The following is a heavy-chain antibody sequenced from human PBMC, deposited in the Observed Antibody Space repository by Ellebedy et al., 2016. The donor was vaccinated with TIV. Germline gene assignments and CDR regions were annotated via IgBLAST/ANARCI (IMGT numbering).Heavy chain of an antibody. CDR1: GVTFSTYA. D-gene: IGHD2-15*01. J-gene: IGHJ4*02. CDR2: ISESGGST. V-gene: IGHV3-23*01. Sequence: GGSLRLSXTDAGVTFSTYAMNWVRQAPGKGLEWVSGISESGGSTYYADSVKGRFTISRDNSKDTLYLEMNSLRVGDTAVYYCAKGKVADSWGQGTLVTVSS. CDR3: AKGKVADS.